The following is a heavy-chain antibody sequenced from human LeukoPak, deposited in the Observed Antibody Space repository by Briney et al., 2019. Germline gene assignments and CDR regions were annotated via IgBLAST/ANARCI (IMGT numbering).Heavy chain of an antibody. Sequence: GGSLRLSCAASGFPFSTFGMHWVRQAPGKGLEWVAAIAYDGSVKYCPYSLKGRLTIARDNSKNTLYLQMSSLRTEDTAVYSCAKDRTVVGATSFDYWGLGTLVTVSS. J-gene: IGHJ4*02. CDR1: GFPFSTFG. V-gene: IGHV3-30*18. CDR3: AKDRTVVGATSFDY. D-gene: IGHD1-26*01. CDR2: IAYDGSVK.